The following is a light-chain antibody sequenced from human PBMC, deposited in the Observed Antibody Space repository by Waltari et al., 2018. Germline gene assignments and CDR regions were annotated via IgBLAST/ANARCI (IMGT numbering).Light chain of an antibody. J-gene: IGKJ4*01. V-gene: IGKV3-20*01. CDR2: GAS. CDR1: QSVSGVY. Sequence: EIVLTQSPATLSLSPGERATLSCRASQSVSGVYFAWYQQRRGQAPRLLIYGASTRATGIPDRFSGSGSGTDFTLTITRLEPEDFAVYYCQQSGSSVTFGGGTRVEIK. CDR3: QQSGSSVT.